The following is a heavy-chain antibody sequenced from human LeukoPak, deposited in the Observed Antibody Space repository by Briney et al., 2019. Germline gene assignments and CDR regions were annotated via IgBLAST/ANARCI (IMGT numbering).Heavy chain of an antibody. Sequence: GGSLRLSCAASGFTVSSNYMSWVRQAPGKGLEWVSVIYSGGSTYYADSVKGRFTISRDNSKNTLYLQMNSLGAEDTAVYYGARDQGSSSEVWGQGTLVSVSS. CDR1: GFTVSSNY. CDR2: IYSGGST. D-gene: IGHD6-6*01. V-gene: IGHV3-66*01. J-gene: IGHJ4*02. CDR3: ARDQGSSSEV.